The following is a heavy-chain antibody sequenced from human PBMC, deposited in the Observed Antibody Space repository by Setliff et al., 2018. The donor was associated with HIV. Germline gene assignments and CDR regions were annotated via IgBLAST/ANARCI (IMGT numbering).Heavy chain of an antibody. V-gene: IGHV4-31*03. CDR1: GGSISSGGYY. CDR2: IYYSGST. Sequence: PSETLSLTCTVSGGSISSGGYYWSWIRQQPGKGLEWIGYIYYSGSTYYNPSLKSRVTMSVDTSTQQFFLNVTSVTAADTAVYYCAGFSYNFWVYRFDHWGQGALVTVS. J-gene: IGHJ4*02. CDR3: AGFSYNFWVYRFDH. D-gene: IGHD3-3*01.